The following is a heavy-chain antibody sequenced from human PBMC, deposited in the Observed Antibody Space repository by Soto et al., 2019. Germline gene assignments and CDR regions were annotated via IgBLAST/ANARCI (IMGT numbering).Heavy chain of an antibody. CDR1: GITLSDNY. CDR3: ASGKWSLDY. J-gene: IGHJ4*02. D-gene: IGHD2-8*01. Sequence: QVHLVASGGGLVKPGGALSLSCVASGITLSDNYMTWIRQAPGKGLEWLSYISNSDYTTYYADSVKGRFTISRDNAKNELSLQLNGLRVEDTAVYYCASGKWSLDYWGQGILVTVSS. V-gene: IGHV3-11*01. CDR2: ISNSDYTT.